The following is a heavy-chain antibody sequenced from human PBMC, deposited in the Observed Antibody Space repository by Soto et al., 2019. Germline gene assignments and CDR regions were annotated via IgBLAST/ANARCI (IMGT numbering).Heavy chain of an antibody. CDR1: GYSFTTFD. Sequence: QVQLVQSGAEVKRPGASVKVSCTPSGYSFTTFDINWVRQAAGQGFEWMGWVTPVSGYARLAQKFQGRVTMTRGISLSTVYMELSGLTLEDTAVYYCASGVSKGVDYWGQGSLVTVSS. V-gene: IGHV1-8*01. CDR2: VTPVSGYA. J-gene: IGHJ4*02. CDR3: ASGVSKGVDY.